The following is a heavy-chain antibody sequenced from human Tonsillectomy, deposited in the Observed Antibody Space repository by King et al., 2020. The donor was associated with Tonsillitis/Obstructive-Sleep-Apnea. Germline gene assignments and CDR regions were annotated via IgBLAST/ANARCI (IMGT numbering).Heavy chain of an antibody. CDR3: AGKISSSSAPTNYYYYYMDV. Sequence: QLVQSGAEVKKPGSSVKVSCKASGGTFSSYAISWVRQAPGQGLEWMGGIIPIFGTANYAQKFQGRVTITADESTSTAYMELSSLRSEDTAVYYCAGKISSSSAPTNYYYYYMDVWGKGTTVTVSS. D-gene: IGHD6-6*01. CDR2: IIPIFGTA. V-gene: IGHV1-69*01. CDR1: GGTFSSYA. J-gene: IGHJ6*03.